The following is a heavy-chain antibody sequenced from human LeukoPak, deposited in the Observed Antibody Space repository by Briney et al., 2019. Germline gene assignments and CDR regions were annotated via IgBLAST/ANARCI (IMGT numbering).Heavy chain of an antibody. V-gene: IGHV4-39*07. J-gene: IGHJ5*02. CDR2: ISYSGST. CDR1: GGSISSSNYY. D-gene: IGHD5-18*01. CDR3: AREGDNYGNWFDP. Sequence: SETLSLTCTVSGGSISSSNYYWAWIRQPPGKGLEWIGSISYSGSTYYNPSLKSRVTISVDTSKNQFSLNLSSVAAADTAVYYCAREGDNYGNWFDPWGQGTLVTVSS.